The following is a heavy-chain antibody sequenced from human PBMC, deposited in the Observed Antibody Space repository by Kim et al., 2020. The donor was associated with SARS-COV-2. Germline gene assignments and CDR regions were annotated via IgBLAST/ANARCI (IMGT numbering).Heavy chain of an antibody. Sequence: GGSLRLSCAASGFTVSSNYMSWVRQAPGKGLEWVSVIYSGGSTYSADSVKGRFTISRDNSKNTLYLQMNSLRAEDTAVYYCSRESPDILTGYRKGPYYFESWGQGTLVTVSS. D-gene: IGHD3-9*01. V-gene: IGHV3-53*01. CDR2: IYSGGST. CDR1: GFTVSSNY. J-gene: IGHJ4*02. CDR3: SRESPDILTGYRKGPYYFES.